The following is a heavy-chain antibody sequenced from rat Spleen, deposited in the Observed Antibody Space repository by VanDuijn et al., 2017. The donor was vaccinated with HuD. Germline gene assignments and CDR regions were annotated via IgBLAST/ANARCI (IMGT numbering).Heavy chain of an antibody. CDR3: ARHRNYGGIPFDF. D-gene: IGHD1-11*01. Sequence: EVHLVESGGGLVQPGRSLKLSCVASGFTFNDYWMTWIRQAPTKGLEWVATLSYDGRTTYYLGSVKGRFTISRDDAKSTLYLQMDSLRSEDTATYYCARHRNYGGIPFDFWGQGVMVTVSS. V-gene: IGHV5-31*01. J-gene: IGHJ2*01. CDR2: LSYDGRTT. CDR1: GFTFNDYW.